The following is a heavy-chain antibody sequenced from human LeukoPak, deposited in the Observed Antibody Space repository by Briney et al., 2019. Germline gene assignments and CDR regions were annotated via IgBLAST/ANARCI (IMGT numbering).Heavy chain of an antibody. CDR3: ASGGIYYGAAFDF. CDR2: ISWNSDMI. D-gene: IGHD1-26*01. J-gene: IGHJ4*02. CDR1: GFTFDDYA. Sequence: GGSLRLSCAASGFTFDDYAMHWVRQAPGKGLEWVSGISWNSDMIGYADSVKGRFTISRDNAKNSLYLQMNSLRAEDTALYYCASGGIYYGAAFDFWGQGSLVTVSA. V-gene: IGHV3-9*01.